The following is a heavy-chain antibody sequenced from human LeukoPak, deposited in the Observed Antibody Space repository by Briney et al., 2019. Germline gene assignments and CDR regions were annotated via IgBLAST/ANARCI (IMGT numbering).Heavy chain of an antibody. D-gene: IGHD5-18*01. Sequence: ASLKVSCKASGGTFSSYAISWVLQAPGQGLEWMGGIIPIFGTANYAQKFQGRVTITADESTSTAYMELSSLRSEDTAVYYCARWKVDTAMADYYYYYMDVWGKGTTVTVSS. CDR2: IIPIFGTA. CDR3: ARWKVDTAMADYYYYYMDV. CDR1: GGTFSSYA. J-gene: IGHJ6*03. V-gene: IGHV1-69*13.